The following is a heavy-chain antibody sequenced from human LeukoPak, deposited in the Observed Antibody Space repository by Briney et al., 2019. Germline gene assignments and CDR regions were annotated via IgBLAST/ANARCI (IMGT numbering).Heavy chain of an antibody. V-gene: IGHV3-7*01. CDR1: GFTFCSYW. CDR3: ARDQIGYSGIYFYYYYMDV. J-gene: IGHJ6*03. Sequence: GGSLRLSCAASGFTFCSYWVSCVRQAPGGGLEWVANIKQDGSEIYYVDSVKGRFTISRDNAKNSLYLHMDSLRAEDTAVYYCARDQIGYSGIYFYYYYMDVWGKGTTVTVSS. D-gene: IGHD5-12*01. CDR2: IKQDGSEI.